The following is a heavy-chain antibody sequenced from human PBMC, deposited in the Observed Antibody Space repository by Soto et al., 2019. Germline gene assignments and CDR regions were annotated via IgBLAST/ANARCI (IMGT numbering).Heavy chain of an antibody. D-gene: IGHD2-2*01. CDR3: VSFYCNGPGCVPLYP. CDR2: IYYSGTS. V-gene: IGHV4-39*01. Sequence: PSETLSLTCTVSGGSISDDTYYWGWIRQPPGKGLEWIGSIYYSGTSSYNPSLESRVTMSVDTSKKQLSLRLRSVTATDTAVYYCVSFYCNGPGCVPLYPCCQRALVPVSA. J-gene: IGHJ5*02. CDR1: GGSISDDTYY.